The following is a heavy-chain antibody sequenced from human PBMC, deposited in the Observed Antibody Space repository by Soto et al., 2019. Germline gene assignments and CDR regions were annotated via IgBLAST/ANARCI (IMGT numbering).Heavy chain of an antibody. CDR2: MNPNSGNT. D-gene: IGHD4-17*01. Sequence: ASVKVSCKASGYTFTSYDINWVRQATGQGLEWMGWMNPNSGNTGYAQKFQGRVTMTRNTSISTAYMELSSLRSEDTAVYYCARGSYTVTTLYYMDVWGKGTTVTVSS. J-gene: IGHJ6*03. CDR3: ARGSYTVTTLYYMDV. V-gene: IGHV1-8*01. CDR1: GYTFTSYD.